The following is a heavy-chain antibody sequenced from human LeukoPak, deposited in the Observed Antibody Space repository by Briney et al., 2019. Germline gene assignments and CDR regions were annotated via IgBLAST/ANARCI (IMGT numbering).Heavy chain of an antibody. CDR3: ARNGYCSGGSCYQIYGMDV. J-gene: IGHJ6*02. CDR1: GYTFTSYD. CDR2: IIPILGIA. D-gene: IGHD2-15*01. Sequence: ASVKVSCKASGYTFTSYDINWVRQAPGQGLEWVGRIIPILGIANYAQKFQGRVTITADKSTSTAYMELSSLRSEDTAVYYCARNGYCSGGSCYQIYGMDVWGQGTTVTVSS. V-gene: IGHV1-69*04.